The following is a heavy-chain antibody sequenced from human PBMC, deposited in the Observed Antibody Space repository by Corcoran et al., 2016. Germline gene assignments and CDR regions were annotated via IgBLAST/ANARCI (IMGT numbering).Heavy chain of an antibody. J-gene: IGHJ6*02. CDR1: GFTVSSNY. CDR3: ASATDYGSGSYFPNYYYYYGMDV. Sequence: EVQLVESGGGLIQPGGSLRLSCAASGFTVSSNYMSWVRQAPGKGLEWVSVIYSGGSTYYADSVKGRCTISRDNSKNTLYLTMNSLRAEDTAVYYCASATDYGSGSYFPNYYYYYGMDVWGQGTTVTVSS. CDR2: IYSGGST. V-gene: IGHV3-53*01. D-gene: IGHD3-10*01.